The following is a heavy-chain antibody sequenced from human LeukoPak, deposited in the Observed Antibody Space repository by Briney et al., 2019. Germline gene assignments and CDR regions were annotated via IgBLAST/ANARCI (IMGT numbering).Heavy chain of an antibody. Sequence: ASVKVSRKVSGYTLTELSMHWVRQAPGKGLEWMGGFDPEDGETIYAQKFQGRVTMTEDTSTDTAYMELSSLRSEDTAVYYCATTPTGMVRGAFDYWGQGTLVTVSS. J-gene: IGHJ4*02. D-gene: IGHD3-10*01. CDR2: FDPEDGET. CDR1: GYTLTELS. V-gene: IGHV1-24*01. CDR3: ATTPTGMVRGAFDY.